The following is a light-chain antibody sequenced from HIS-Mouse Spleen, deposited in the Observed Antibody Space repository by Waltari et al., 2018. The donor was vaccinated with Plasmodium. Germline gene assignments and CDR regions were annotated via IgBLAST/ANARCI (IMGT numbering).Light chain of an antibody. V-gene: IGKV4-1*01. CDR2: LAS. CDR3: QQYYSTPWT. Sequence: DIVMTQSPDSLAVSLGERATINCKSSQSVLYSSKNKNYLALYQQKPGQPAKLLIYLASTRESGVPDRFSGSGSGTDFTLTISSLQAEDVAVYYCQQYYSTPWTFGQGTKVEIK. CDR1: QSVLYSSKNKNY. J-gene: IGKJ1*01.